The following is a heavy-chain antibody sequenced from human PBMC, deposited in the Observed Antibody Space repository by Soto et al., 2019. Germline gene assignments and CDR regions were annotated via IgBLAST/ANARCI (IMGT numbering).Heavy chain of an antibody. V-gene: IGHV4-59*01. D-gene: IGHD5-18*01. CDR3: ARGVDTAMVVLYYYYGMDV. CDR2: IYYSGST. Sequence: ASETLSLTCTVSGGSISSYDWSWIRQPPGKGLEWIGYIYYSGSTNYNPSLKSRVTISVDTSKNRFSLKLSSVTAADTAVYYCARGVDTAMVVLYYYYGMDVWGQGTTVTVSS. CDR1: GGSISSYD. J-gene: IGHJ6*02.